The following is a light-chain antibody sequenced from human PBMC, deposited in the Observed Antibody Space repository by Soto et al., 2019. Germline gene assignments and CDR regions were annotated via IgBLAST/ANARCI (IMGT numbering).Light chain of an antibody. CDR1: QSVSSS. V-gene: IGKV3-15*01. Sequence: EIVMTQSPGTLSVSPGDRPTLPCGASQSVSSSLAWYQQKPGQAPRLLILGASTRATGIPARFSGSGSGTEFTLTISSLQSEDFAVYYCQQYNNWPRTFGQGTKVDIK. CDR3: QQYNNWPRT. J-gene: IGKJ1*01. CDR2: GAS.